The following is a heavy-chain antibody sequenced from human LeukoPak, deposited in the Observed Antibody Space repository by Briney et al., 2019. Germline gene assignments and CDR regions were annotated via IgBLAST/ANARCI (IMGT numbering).Heavy chain of an antibody. CDR3: ARDSTPYDSSGYCYDY. V-gene: IGHV3-53*01. Sequence: GGSLRLSCAASGLTVSSNYMNWVRQAPGKGLEWVSVIYGGGNIYYADSVKGRFTISRDNSKNTLYLQMNSLRAEDTAVYYCARDSTPYDSSGYCYDYWGQGTLVTVSS. D-gene: IGHD3-22*01. J-gene: IGHJ4*02. CDR1: GLTVSSNY. CDR2: IYGGGNI.